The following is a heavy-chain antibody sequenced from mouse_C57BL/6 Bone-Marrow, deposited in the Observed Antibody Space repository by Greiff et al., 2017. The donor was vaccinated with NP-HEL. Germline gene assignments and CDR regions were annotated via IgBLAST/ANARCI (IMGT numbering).Heavy chain of an antibody. CDR1: GFTFSSYA. CDR2: ISDGGSYT. V-gene: IGHV5-4*01. D-gene: IGHD2-2*01. Sequence: DVMLVESGGGLVKPGGSLKLSCAASGFTFSSYAMSWVRQTPEKRLEWVATISDGGSYTYYPDNVKGRFTISRDNAKNNLYLQMSHLKSEDTAMYYCARDRRHYGYNYWGQGTTLTVSS. CDR3: ARDRRHYGYNY. J-gene: IGHJ2*01.